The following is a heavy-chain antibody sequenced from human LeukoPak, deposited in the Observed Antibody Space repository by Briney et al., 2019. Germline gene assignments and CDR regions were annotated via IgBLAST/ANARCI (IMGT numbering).Heavy chain of an antibody. CDR3: ARAYCSSTSCFG. D-gene: IGHD2-2*01. J-gene: IGHJ4*02. Sequence: GGSLRLFCAASGFTFSSYNMNWVRQAPGKGLEWVSSISYSSRARYYADSVKGRFTISRDNFKDSLYLQMDSLRAEDTAVYYCARAYCSSTSCFGWGQGTLVTVSS. CDR1: GFTFSSYN. CDR2: ISYSSRAR. V-gene: IGHV3-48*01.